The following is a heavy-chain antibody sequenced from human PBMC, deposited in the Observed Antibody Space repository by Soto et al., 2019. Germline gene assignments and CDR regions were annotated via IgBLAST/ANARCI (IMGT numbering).Heavy chain of an antibody. CDR3: ARFRGAPNYYYYYMDV. Sequence: PSETLSLTCTVSGGSISSYYWSWIRQPPGKGLEWIGYIYYSGSTNYNPSLKSRVTISVDTSKNQFPLKLSSVTAADTAVYYCARFRGAPNYYYYYMDVWGKGTTVTVSS. CDR1: GGSISSYY. V-gene: IGHV4-59*08. J-gene: IGHJ6*03. D-gene: IGHD3-10*01. CDR2: IYYSGST.